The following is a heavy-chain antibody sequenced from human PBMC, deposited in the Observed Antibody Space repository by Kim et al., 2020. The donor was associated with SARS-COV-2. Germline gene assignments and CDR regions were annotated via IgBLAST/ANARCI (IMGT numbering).Heavy chain of an antibody. V-gene: IGHV3-15*01. J-gene: IGHJ4*02. Sequence: KTDGGATDSAAPVKGRFTIARDDSKNTLYLQMDSLKTDDTAVYYCTTEGTYWGQGTLVNVSS. CDR3: TTEGTY. D-gene: IGHD2-21*01. CDR2: KTDGGAT.